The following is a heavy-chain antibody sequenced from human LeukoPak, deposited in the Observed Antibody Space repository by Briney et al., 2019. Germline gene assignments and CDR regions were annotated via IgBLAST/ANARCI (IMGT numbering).Heavy chain of an antibody. J-gene: IGHJ5*02. CDR2: ISWDGGST. CDR3: AKTGSIAAAGDAFFNWFDP. CDR1: GFTFSSYW. D-gene: IGHD6-13*01. V-gene: IGHV3-43*01. Sequence: PGGSLRLSCAASGFTFSSYWMHWVRHAPGKGLEWVSLISWDGGSTYYADSVKGRFTISRDNSKNSLYLQMNSLRTEDTALYYCAKTGSIAAAGDAFFNWFDPWGQGTLVTVSS.